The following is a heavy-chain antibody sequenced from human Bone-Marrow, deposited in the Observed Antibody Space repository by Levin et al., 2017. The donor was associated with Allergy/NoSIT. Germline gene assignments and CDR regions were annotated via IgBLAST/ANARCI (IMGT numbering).Heavy chain of an antibody. Sequence: KSGPTLVKPTQTLALTCTVSGFSVSTSGVGVAWIRQSPGKALECLALIYWDDDKRYSPSLKSRLTISKDTSKNQVVLKMTNMDPLDTATYYCEHLPNHEDSGYSGWDFDYWGQGIVVTVSS. D-gene: IGHD3-22*01. J-gene: IGHJ4*02. V-gene: IGHV2-5*02. CDR2: IYWDDDK. CDR3: EHLPNHEDSGYSGWDFDY. CDR1: GFSVSTSGVG.